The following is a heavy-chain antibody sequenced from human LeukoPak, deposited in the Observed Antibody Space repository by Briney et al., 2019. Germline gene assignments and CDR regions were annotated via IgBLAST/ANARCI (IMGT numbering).Heavy chain of an antibody. CDR1: GGSISSGSYY. Sequence: SQTLSLTCTVSGGSISSGSYYWSWIRQPAGKGLEWIGRIYTSGSTNYNPSLKSRVTISVDTSKNQFSLKLSSLTAADTAVYYCARHEYSGSYYGLSWFDPWGQGTLVTVSS. V-gene: IGHV4-61*02. CDR2: IYTSGST. CDR3: ARHEYSGSYYGLSWFDP. D-gene: IGHD1-26*01. J-gene: IGHJ5*02.